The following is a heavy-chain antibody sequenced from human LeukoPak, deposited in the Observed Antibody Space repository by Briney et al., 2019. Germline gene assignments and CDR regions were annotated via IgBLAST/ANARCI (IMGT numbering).Heavy chain of an antibody. V-gene: IGHV4-30-4*01. J-gene: IGHJ6*02. D-gene: IGHD3-10*01. CDR2: IYYSGST. Sequence: SETLSLTCTVSGGSISSGDYYWSWIRQPPGKGLEWIGYIYYSGSTYYNLSLKSRVTISVDTSKNQFSLKLSSVTAADTAVYYCARDWFGDPQAVWGQGTTVTVSS. CDR1: GGSISSGDYY. CDR3: ARDWFGDPQAV.